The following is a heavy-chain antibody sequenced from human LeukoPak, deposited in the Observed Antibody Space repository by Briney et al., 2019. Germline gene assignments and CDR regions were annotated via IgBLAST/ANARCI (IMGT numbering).Heavy chain of an antibody. V-gene: IGHV3-11*04. CDR3: ARGAYSKIDP. Sequence: PGGPLRLSCAASGFTFSDYYMSWIRQAPGKGLEWVSYITNSVSTIYYADSVKGRFTISRDNAKNSLYLQMNSLRDEDTAVYHCARGAYSKIDPWGQGTLVTVSS. J-gene: IGHJ5*02. D-gene: IGHD4-11*01. CDR2: ITNSVSTI. CDR1: GFTFSDYY.